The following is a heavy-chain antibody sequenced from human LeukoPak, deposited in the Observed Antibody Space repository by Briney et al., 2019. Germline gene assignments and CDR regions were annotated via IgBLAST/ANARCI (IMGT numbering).Heavy chain of an antibody. D-gene: IGHD1-26*01. CDR2: ISGSGGST. CDR3: AKGGVGASSEVFDY. Sequence: GGSLRLSCTASGFTFGDYAMSWVRQAPGKGLEWVSAISGSGGSTYYADSVKGRFTISRDNSKNTLYLQMNSLRAEDTAVYYCAKGGVGASSEVFDYWGQGTLVTVSS. J-gene: IGHJ4*02. V-gene: IGHV3-23*01. CDR1: GFTFGDYA.